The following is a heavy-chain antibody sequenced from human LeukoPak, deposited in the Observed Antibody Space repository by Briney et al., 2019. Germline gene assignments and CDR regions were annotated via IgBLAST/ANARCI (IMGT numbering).Heavy chain of an antibody. CDR2: ISDSDGST. J-gene: IGHJ4*02. D-gene: IGHD7-27*01. CDR1: RLSSTTYA. V-gene: IGHV3-23*01. Sequence: GGSLRLSCAASRLSSTTYAMTWVRQAPGKGLEWVSTISDSDGSTFYADSVKGRFTISRDSSKHTAFLQMKSLRAEDTAIYFCAMGTYFDYWGQGTLVTVS. CDR3: AMGTYFDY.